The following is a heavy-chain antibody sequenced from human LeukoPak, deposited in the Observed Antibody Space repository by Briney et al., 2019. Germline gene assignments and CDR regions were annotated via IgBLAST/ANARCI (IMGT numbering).Heavy chain of an antibody. D-gene: IGHD3-22*01. Sequence: ASVKVSCKASGYTFTSNYMHWVRQAPGQWLELMGLSNPSGGSTSYAQKFQGRVTMTRDTSTSTVYMELSSLRSEDTAVYYCARVVVPSGPDDAFDIWGQGTMVTVSS. CDR2: SNPSGGST. V-gene: IGHV1-46*01. CDR3: ARVVVPSGPDDAFDI. CDR1: GYTFTSNY. J-gene: IGHJ3*02.